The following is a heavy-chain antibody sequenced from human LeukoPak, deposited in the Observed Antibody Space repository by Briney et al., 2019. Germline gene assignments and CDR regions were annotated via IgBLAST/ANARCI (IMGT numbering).Heavy chain of an antibody. V-gene: IGHV1-69*04. Sequence: ASVKVSCKASGGTFSSYAISWVRQAPGQGLEWMGRIIPMLGIANYAQKFQGRVTITADKSTSTAYMELSSLRSEDTAVCYCAREDRSYGLPRGDVWGQGTTVTVSS. CDR1: GGTFSSYA. CDR3: AREDRSYGLPRGDV. CDR2: IIPMLGIA. D-gene: IGHD5-18*01. J-gene: IGHJ6*02.